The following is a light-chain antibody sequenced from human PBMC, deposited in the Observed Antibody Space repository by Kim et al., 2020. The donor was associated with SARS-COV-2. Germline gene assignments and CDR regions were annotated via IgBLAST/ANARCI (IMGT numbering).Light chain of an antibody. CDR3: CSFAGNSVV. CDR2: DVT. V-gene: IGLV2-11*01. Sequence: PGQSVTMSCTGTSSDVGPYNYVSWYQQHPGKAPKVMIYDVTKRPSGVPDRFSGSKSGNTASLTISGLQGEDEAEYYCCSFAGNSVVFGGGTQLTVL. CDR1: SSDVGPYNY. J-gene: IGLJ2*01.